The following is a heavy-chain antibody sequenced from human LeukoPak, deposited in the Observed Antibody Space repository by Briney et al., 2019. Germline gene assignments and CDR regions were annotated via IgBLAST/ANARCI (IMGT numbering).Heavy chain of an antibody. CDR1: GYTFTSYY. Sequence: ASVKVSCKASGYTFTSYYMHWVRQAPGQGLEWMGIINPSGGSTSYAQKFQGRVTMTRDTSTSTVYMELSSLRSEDTAVYYCVGIGVGATTRGAFDIWGQGTMVTVSS. CDR2: INPSGGST. D-gene: IGHD1-26*01. V-gene: IGHV1-46*01. J-gene: IGHJ3*02. CDR3: VGIGVGATTRGAFDI.